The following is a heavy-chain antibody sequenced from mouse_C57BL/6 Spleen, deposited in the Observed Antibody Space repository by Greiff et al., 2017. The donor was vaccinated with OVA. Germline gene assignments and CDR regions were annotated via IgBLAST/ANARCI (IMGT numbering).Heavy chain of an antibody. CDR2: IYPRSGNT. Sequence: VQLVESGAELARPGASVKLSCKASGYTFTSYGISWVKQRTGQGLEWIGEIYPRSGNTYYNEKFKGKATLTADKSSSTAYMELRSLTSEDSAVYFCAYYGNTGGDWFAYWGQGTLVTVSA. J-gene: IGHJ3*01. CDR3: AYYGNTGGDWFAY. V-gene: IGHV1-81*01. CDR1: GYTFTSYG. D-gene: IGHD2-1*01.